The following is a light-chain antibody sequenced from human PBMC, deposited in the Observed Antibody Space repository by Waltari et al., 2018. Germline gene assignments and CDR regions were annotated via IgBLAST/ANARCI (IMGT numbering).Light chain of an antibody. CDR1: QRLNGY. CDR2: RTS. CDR3: LHYVNSPHT. Sequence: IHMTQSSSSLSASVVDTVTITCRARQRLNGYLDWSPQKPGKAPKLLIYRTSNLQSAVPSSFSGSGSGTEVTLTITSLQAEDFATYDCLHYVNSPHTFGQGTKVGIK. J-gene: IGKJ2*01. V-gene: IGKV1-6*02.